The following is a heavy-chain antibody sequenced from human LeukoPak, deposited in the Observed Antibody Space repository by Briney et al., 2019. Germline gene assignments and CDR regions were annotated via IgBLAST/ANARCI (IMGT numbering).Heavy chain of an antibody. Sequence: PSETLSLTCAVSGHSISNSYYWGWIRQPPGKGLEWIGSIYYSGTTDYNPSLKSRVTISVDTSKNHFSLRLSSVTAADTAVYYCARGYDSSGYYYPDWFDPWGQGTLVTVSS. J-gene: IGHJ5*02. CDR1: GHSISNSYY. CDR3: ARGYDSSGYYYPDWFDP. D-gene: IGHD3-22*01. CDR2: IYYSGTT. V-gene: IGHV4-38-2*01.